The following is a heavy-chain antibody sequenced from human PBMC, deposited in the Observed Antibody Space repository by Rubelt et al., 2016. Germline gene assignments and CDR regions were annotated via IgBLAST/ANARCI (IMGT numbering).Heavy chain of an antibody. Sequence: VESGGGVVQPGRSLRLSCAASGFTFSSYAMSWVRQAPGKGLEWVSAISGSGGSTYYADSVKGRFTISRDNSKNTLYLQMNSLKTEDTAVYYCTTGEDSNYVYYYYGMDVWGQGTTVTVSS. V-gene: IGHV3-23*04. D-gene: IGHD4-11*01. J-gene: IGHJ6*02. CDR3: TTGEDSNYVYYYYGMDV. CDR2: ISGSGGST. CDR1: GFTFSSYA.